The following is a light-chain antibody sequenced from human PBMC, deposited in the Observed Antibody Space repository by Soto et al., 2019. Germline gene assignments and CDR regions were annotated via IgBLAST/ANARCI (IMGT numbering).Light chain of an antibody. CDR3: QQYNRYPWT. V-gene: IGKV1-17*03. CDR2: AAS. J-gene: IGKJ1*01. Sequence: DIQLTQSPYAMSASVGDSVTLTCRASQGISNYLAWLQQKPGKVPKRLIYAASSLQSGVPSRFSGSRSETEFTLTISNQQPDDFATYYCQQYNRYPWTFGQGTKVDI. CDR1: QGISNY.